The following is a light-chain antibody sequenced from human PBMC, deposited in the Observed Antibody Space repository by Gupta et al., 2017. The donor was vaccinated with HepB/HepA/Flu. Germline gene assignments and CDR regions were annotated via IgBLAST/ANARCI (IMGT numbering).Light chain of an antibody. J-gene: IGLJ2*01. CDR1: SSNIGAGYD. CDR3: QSYDSSLSASRV. Sequence: QSVLTHPPSVSGAPGQRVTISCTGSSSNIGAGYDVHWYQQLPGTAPKLLIYGNTNRPSGVPDRFPGSKSGTSASLAITGLQAEDEADYYCQSYDSSLSASRVFGGGTKLTVL. CDR2: GNT. V-gene: IGLV1-40*01.